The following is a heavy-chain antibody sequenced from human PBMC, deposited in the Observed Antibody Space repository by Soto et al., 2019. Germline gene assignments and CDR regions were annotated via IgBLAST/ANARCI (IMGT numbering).Heavy chain of an antibody. V-gene: IGHV3-30-3*01. CDR3: ARDGELWSRFDP. CDR1: GFTFSSYA. J-gene: IGHJ5*02. D-gene: IGHD5-18*01. CDR2: ISYDGSNK. Sequence: GGSLRLSCAASGFTFSSYAMHWVRQAPGKGLEWVAVISYDGSNKYYADSVKGRFTISRDNSKNTLYLQMNSLRAEDTAVYYCARDGELWSRFDPWGQGTLVTVSS.